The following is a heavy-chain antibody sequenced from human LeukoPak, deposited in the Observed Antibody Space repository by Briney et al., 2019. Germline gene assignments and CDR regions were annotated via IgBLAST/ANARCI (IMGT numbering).Heavy chain of an antibody. J-gene: IGHJ4*02. V-gene: IGHV3-48*02. Sequence: GESLKISCAASGFTFSTYSMTWGRQAPGKGLEWLSYISGSSSPIYYADSVKGPFTISRDNAKSSLFLQMNSLRDEDTAVYYCAKDHYSRNDYWGQGTLVTVSS. D-gene: IGHD6-13*01. CDR3: AKDHYSRNDY. CDR1: GFTFSTYS. CDR2: ISGSSSPI.